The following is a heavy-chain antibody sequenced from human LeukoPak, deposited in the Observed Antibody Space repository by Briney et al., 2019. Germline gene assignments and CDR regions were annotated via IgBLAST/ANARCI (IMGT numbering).Heavy chain of an antibody. V-gene: IGHV1-2*06. CDR3: ARKMATASYYYYGMGV. D-gene: IGHD5-24*01. CDR1: GYTFTGYY. Sequence: ASVKVSCKASGYTFTGYYMHWVRQAPGQGLEWMGRINPNSGGTNYAQKFQGRVTMTRDTSISTAYMELSRLRSDDTAVYYCARKMATASYYYYGMGVWGQGTTVTVSS. CDR2: INPNSGGT. J-gene: IGHJ6*02.